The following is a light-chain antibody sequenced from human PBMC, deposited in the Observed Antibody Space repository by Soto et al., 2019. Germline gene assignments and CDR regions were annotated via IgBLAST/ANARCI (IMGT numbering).Light chain of an antibody. CDR2: EVS. V-gene: IGLV2-14*01. J-gene: IGLJ1*01. CDR3: SSYTGSSTPYV. CDR1: SSDIGAYNY. Sequence: SALTQSASVSGSPGQSITISCTGTSSDIGAYNYVSWYQQHPGKAPKLMIYEVSNRPSGVSNRFSGSKSGNTASLTISGLQDEDEAEYYCSSYTGSSTPYVFGTGTKVTVL.